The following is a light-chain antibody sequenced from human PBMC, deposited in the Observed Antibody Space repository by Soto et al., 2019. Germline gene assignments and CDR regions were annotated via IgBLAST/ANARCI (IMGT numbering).Light chain of an antibody. CDR2: GAS. CDR1: QSVSSSF. J-gene: IGKJ1*01. V-gene: IGKV3-20*01. CDR3: HQYGSSPRT. Sequence: EIVLTQSPGTLSLSPGERATLSCRASQSVSSSFLGWYQQKPGQAPSLLIYGASSRATAIPDRFSGSGSGTDFTLTISRLEPEDFAVYYCHQYGSSPRTFGQGTKVEIK.